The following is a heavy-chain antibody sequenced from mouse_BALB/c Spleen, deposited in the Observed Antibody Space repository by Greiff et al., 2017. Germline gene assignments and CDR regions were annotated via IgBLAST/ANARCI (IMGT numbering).Heavy chain of an antibody. CDR1: GDSITSGY. D-gene: IGHD2-2*01. CDR2: ISYSGST. CDR3: ARWLRRGGWYFDV. J-gene: IGHJ1*01. V-gene: IGHV3-8*02. Sequence: EVKLVESGPSLVKPSQTLSLTCSVTGDSITSGYWNWIRKFPGNKLEYMGYISYSGSTYYNPSLKSRISITRDTSKNQYYLQLNSVTTEDTATYYCARWLRRGGWYFDVWGAGTTVTVSS.